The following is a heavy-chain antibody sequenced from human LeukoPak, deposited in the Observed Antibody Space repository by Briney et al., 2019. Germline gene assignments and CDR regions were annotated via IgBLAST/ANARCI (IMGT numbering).Heavy chain of an antibody. J-gene: IGHJ3*01. CDR3: ARESRGYSSGYDDAFDV. CDR1: GFTFSSYT. CDR2: ISSSGTTI. V-gene: IGHV3-48*04. Sequence: RTGGSLRLSCAASGFTFSSYTMNWVRQAPGKGLEWVSYISSSGTTIYYADSVKGRFTISRDNAKSSLYLQMDSLTAEDTAVYYCARESRGYSSGYDDAFDVWGQGTMVTVSS. D-gene: IGHD3-22*01.